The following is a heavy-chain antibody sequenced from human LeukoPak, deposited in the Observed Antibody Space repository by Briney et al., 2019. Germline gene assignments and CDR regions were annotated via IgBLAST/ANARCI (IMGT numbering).Heavy chain of an antibody. Sequence: GASVTVSCTASGYTFTSYVINWVRQATGQGLEWMGWMNPNIGNTGYAQKLQGRATMTRNTSISTAYMDLGSLISECAAVYYCAIMVRGVNHWGQGTLVTVSS. V-gene: IGHV1-8*01. CDR3: AIMVRGVNH. D-gene: IGHD3-10*01. CDR1: GYTFTSYV. CDR2: MNPNIGNT. J-gene: IGHJ5*02.